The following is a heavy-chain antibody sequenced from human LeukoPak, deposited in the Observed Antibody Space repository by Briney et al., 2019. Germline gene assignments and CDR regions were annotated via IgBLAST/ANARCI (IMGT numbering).Heavy chain of an antibody. J-gene: IGHJ4*02. D-gene: IGHD6-13*01. CDR2: ISTSGSTI. CDR1: GFTFSSYW. CDR3: ARGRQQPL. V-gene: IGHV3-48*04. Sequence: GGSLRLSCAASGFTFSSYWMSWVRQAPGKGLEWVSYISTSGSTIYYADSVKGRFTISRDNAKNSLYLQLNILSLEDTAVYYCARGRQQPLWGQGTLVTVSS.